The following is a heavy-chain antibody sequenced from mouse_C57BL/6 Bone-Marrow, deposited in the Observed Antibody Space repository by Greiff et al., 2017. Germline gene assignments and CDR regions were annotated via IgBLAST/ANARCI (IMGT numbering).Heavy chain of an antibody. D-gene: IGHD3-1*01. V-gene: IGHV1-19*01. Sequence: VQLQQSGPVLVKPGASVKMSCKASGYTFTDYYMNWVKQSHGKSLEWIGVINPYNGGTSYNQKFKGKATLTVDKSSSTAYMELNILTSEDSAVYYCARSIGWYFDVWGTGTTVTVSS. CDR2: INPYNGGT. CDR1: GYTFTDYY. J-gene: IGHJ1*03. CDR3: ARSIGWYFDV.